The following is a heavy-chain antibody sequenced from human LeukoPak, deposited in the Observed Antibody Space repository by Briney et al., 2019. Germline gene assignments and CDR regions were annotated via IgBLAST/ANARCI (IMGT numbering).Heavy chain of an antibody. V-gene: IGHV1-2*02. CDR2: INANSGGT. J-gene: IGHJ1*01. Sequence: GASVKVCCKASGYTLTGYYMQWVRQATRQGLQWMGWINANSGGTNYAQKFQGRVTMTRDTSISTAYMELSRLRSDDTAVYYCARYRNYSDSSGYYYVEYFHHWGQGTLVTVSS. D-gene: IGHD3-22*01. CDR1: GYTLTGYY. CDR3: ARYRNYSDSSGYYYVEYFHH.